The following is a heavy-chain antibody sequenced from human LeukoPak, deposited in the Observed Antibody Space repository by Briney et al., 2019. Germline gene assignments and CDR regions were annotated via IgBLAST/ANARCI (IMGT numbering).Heavy chain of an antibody. J-gene: IGHJ3*02. CDR2: IYSSGST. CDR1: GGSISSNTYY. CDR3: ARPLRLGELYAFDI. V-gene: IGHV4-39*01. Sequence: PSETLSLTCTVSGGSISSNTYYWGWVRQPPGKGLEWFGSIYSSGSTYYNPSFESRVTISVDTSKNQFSLKLSPVTAADAAVYYCARPLRLGELYAFDIWGQGTVVTVSS. D-gene: IGHD3-16*01.